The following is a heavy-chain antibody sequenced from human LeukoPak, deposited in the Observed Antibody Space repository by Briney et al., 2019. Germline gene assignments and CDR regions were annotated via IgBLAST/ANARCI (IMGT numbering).Heavy chain of an antibody. Sequence: ASETLSLTCAVYGGSFSGYYWSWIRQPPGKGLEWIGEINHSGSTNYNPSLKSRVTISVDTSKNQFSLKLSSVTAADTAVYYCARGHVGGSGSYSTRYYYYYYYMDVWGKGTTVTVSS. J-gene: IGHJ6*03. CDR2: INHSGST. D-gene: IGHD3-10*01. V-gene: IGHV4-34*01. CDR1: GGSFSGYY. CDR3: ARGHVGGSGSYSTRYYYYYYYMDV.